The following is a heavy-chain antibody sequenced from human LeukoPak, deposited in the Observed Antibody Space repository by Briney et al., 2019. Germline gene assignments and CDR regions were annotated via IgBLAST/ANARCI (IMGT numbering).Heavy chain of an antibody. D-gene: IGHD3-9*01. CDR3: ARAYDNYYDYYMDV. CDR2: ISSSSSYI. J-gene: IGHJ6*03. Sequence: GGSLRLSCAASGFTLSSYSMNWVRQAPGKGLEWVSSISSSSSYIYYADSVKGRFTISRHNAKNSLYLQMNSLRAEDTAVYYCARAYDNYYDYYMDVWGKGTTVTISS. CDR1: GFTLSSYS. V-gene: IGHV3-21*01.